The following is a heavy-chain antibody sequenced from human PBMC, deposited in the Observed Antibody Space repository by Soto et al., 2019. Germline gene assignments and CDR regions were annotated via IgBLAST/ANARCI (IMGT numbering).Heavy chain of an antibody. D-gene: IGHD6-19*01. Sequence: GGSLRLSCAASGFTFDDYAMHWVRQAPGKGLEWVSGISWNSGSIGYADSVKGRFTISRDNAKNSLYLQMNSLRAEDTALYYCAKDIEYSSGFDYWGQGTLVTVSS. J-gene: IGHJ4*02. CDR1: GFTFDDYA. CDR2: ISWNSGSI. V-gene: IGHV3-9*01. CDR3: AKDIEYSSGFDY.